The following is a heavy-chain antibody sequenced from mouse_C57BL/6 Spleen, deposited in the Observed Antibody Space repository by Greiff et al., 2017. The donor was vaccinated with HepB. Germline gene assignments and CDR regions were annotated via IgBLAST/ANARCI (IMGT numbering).Heavy chain of an antibody. V-gene: IGHV1-61*01. CDR1: GYTFTSYW. J-gene: IGHJ4*01. CDR2: IYPSDSET. D-gene: IGHD1-1*01. CDR3: ARGSITTVVADYYAMDY. Sequence: QVQLQQPGAELVRPGSSVKLSCKASGYTFTSYWMDWVKQRPGQGLEWIGNIYPSDSETHYNQKFKDKATLTVDKSSSTAYMQLSSLTSEDSAVYYCARGSITTVVADYYAMDYWGQGTSVTVSS.